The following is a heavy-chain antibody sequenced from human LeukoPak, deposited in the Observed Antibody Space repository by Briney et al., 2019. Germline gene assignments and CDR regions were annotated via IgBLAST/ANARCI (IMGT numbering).Heavy chain of an antibody. Sequence: PGGSLRLSCAASGFTFSNYGMHWVRQAPGKGLEWVAFTRYDGSKKYHGDSVKGRFTISRDNSKNTLYLQMNSLRAEDTAVYYCAKVRVTMIVVVYFDYWGQGTLVTASS. J-gene: IGHJ4*02. CDR1: GFTFSNYG. D-gene: IGHD3-22*01. CDR2: TRYDGSKK. CDR3: AKVRVTMIVVVYFDY. V-gene: IGHV3-30*02.